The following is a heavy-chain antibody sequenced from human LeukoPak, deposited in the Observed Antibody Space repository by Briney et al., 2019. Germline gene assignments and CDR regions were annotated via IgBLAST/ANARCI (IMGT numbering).Heavy chain of an antibody. CDR1: GFSFSNYW. D-gene: IGHD1-26*01. CDR3: AKNHGSYYVFDY. CDR2: IKRDGSEK. Sequence: PGGSLRLSCAASGFSFSNYWMSWVRQAPGKGLEWVANIKRDGSEKYYVDSVKGRFTISRDNAKNSLYLQMNSLRAEDTAVYHCAKNHGSYYVFDYWGQGTLVTVSS. J-gene: IGHJ4*02. V-gene: IGHV3-7*01.